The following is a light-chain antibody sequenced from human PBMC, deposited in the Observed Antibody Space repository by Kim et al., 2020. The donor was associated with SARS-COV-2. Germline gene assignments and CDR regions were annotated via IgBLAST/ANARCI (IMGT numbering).Light chain of an antibody. CDR2: SAS. CDR3: QQYHNWPYT. Sequence: EIVMSQSPATLSVSPGEGATLSCRASQTVSTNLAWYHQIPGQAPRLLIHSASTRASGSPARFSGSGSGTEFTLTISSLQSEDFGVYYCQQYHNWPYTFGQGTKLEIK. J-gene: IGKJ2*01. V-gene: IGKV3-15*01. CDR1: QTVSTN.